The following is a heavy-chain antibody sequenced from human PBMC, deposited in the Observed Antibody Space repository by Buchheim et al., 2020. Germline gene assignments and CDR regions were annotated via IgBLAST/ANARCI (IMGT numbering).Heavy chain of an antibody. CDR1: GGSISSGGYS. CDR3: TSWKTSTRGDYFDY. Sequence: QLQLQESGSGLVKPSQTLSLTCAVSGGSISSGGYSWSWIRQPPGKGLEWIGYIYHSGSTYYNPSLKSRVTISVDRSKNQFSLKLRSVTAADTAVYYGTSWKTSTRGDYFDYWGQGTL. V-gene: IGHV4-30-2*01. J-gene: IGHJ4*02. D-gene: IGHD1-1*01. CDR2: IYHSGST.